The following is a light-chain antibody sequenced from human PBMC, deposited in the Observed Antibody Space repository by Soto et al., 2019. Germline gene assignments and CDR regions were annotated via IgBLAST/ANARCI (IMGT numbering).Light chain of an antibody. J-gene: IGKJ2*01. CDR1: QSVSSN. V-gene: IGKV3-15*01. CDR3: QQYNNWPPGDT. Sequence: EIVMTQSPATLSVSPGERATLSCRASQSVSSNLAWYQQKPGQAPRLLIYGASTRATGIPARFSGSGSGTEFSLTISSLQFEDFAVYYCQQYNNWPPGDTFGQGTKLEIK. CDR2: GAS.